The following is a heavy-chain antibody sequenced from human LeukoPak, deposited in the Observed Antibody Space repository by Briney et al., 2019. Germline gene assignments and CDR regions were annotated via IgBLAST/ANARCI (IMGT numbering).Heavy chain of an antibody. CDR3: ARASYSYDINGWVPFNY. CDR2: IYTSGST. CDR1: GDSISSSY. D-gene: IGHD3-22*01. V-gene: IGHV4-4*08. Sequence: SETLSLTCTVSGDSISSSYWSWIRQPPGKGLEWIGRIYTSGSTNYNPSLKSRVTISGDTSKNQFSLRLSSVTAADTAVYYCARASYSYDINGWVPFNYWGQGTLVTVSS. J-gene: IGHJ4*02.